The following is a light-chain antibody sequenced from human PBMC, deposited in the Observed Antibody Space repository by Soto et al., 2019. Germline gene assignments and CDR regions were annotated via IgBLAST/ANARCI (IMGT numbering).Light chain of an antibody. CDR1: SSDVGGSNY. CDR3: SSYPRSYSIYV. V-gene: IGLV2-11*01. CDR2: DVS. J-gene: IGLJ1*01. Sequence: QSALTQPRSVSGSPGQSVTISCTGTSSDVGGSNYVSWYQQHPGKAPKLMIYDVSRRPSGVPDRFSGSKSGNTASLTISGLQAEDEADYHCSSYPRSYSIYVFGTGTKLTVL.